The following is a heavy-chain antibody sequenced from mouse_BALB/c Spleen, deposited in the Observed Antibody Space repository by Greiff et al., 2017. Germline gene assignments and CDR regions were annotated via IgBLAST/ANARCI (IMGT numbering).Heavy chain of an antibody. J-gene: IGHJ2*01. V-gene: IGHV3-2*02. CDR1: GYSITSDYA. D-gene: IGHD1-3*01. Sequence: EVKLMESGPGLVKPSQSLSLTCTVTGYSITSDYAWNWIRQFPGNKLEWMGYISYSGSTSYNPSLKSRISITRDTSKNQFFLQLNSVTTEDTATYYCARWYLYYFDYWGQGTTLTVSS. CDR3: ARWYLYYFDY. CDR2: ISYSGST.